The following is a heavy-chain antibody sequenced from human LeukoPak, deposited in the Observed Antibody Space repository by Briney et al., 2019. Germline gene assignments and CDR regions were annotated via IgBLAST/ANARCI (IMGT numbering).Heavy chain of an antibody. CDR1: GFTFSSYS. V-gene: IGHV3-21*01. D-gene: IGHD3-22*01. CDR2: ISSSSSYI. J-gene: IGHJ4*02. CDR3: ARDLVIYDSSGYYYFDY. Sequence: GGSLRLSCAASGFTFSSYSMNWVRQAPGKGLEWVSPISSSSSYIYYADSVKGRFTISRDNAKNSLYLQMNSLRAEDTAVYYCARDLVIYDSSGYYYFDYWGQGTLVTVSS.